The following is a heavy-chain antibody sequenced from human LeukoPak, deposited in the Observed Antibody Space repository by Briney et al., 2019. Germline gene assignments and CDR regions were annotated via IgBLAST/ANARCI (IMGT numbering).Heavy chain of an antibody. J-gene: IGHJ6*03. CDR1: GGSISSYY. V-gene: IGHV4-39*01. D-gene: IGHD5-24*01. CDR3: ARQEIPPGLYYYYMDV. CDR2: IYYSGST. Sequence: SETLSLTCTVSGGSISSYYWGWIRQPPGKGLEWIGSIYYSGSTYYNPSLKSRVTISVDTSKNQFSLKLSSVTAADTAVYYCARQEIPPGLYYYYMDVWGKGTTVTVSS.